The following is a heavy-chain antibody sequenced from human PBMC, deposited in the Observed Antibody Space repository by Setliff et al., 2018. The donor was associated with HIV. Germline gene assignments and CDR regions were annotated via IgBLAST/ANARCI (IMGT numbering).Heavy chain of an antibody. V-gene: IGHV4-39*01. CDR1: GGSISSSGYY. D-gene: IGHD3-22*01. J-gene: IGHJ4*02. Sequence: SETLSLTCTVSGGSISSSGYYWSWIRQPPGKGLEWIGEINHSGSTNYNPSLKSRVTISVDTSKNQFSLKLSSVTAADTTVYYCARHSGLGGYYSPFDYWGPGTLVTVSS. CDR2: INHSGST. CDR3: ARHSGLGGYYSPFDY.